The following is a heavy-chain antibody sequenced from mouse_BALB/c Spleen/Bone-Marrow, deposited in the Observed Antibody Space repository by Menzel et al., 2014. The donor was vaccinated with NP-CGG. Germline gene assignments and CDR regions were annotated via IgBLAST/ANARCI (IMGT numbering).Heavy chain of an antibody. D-gene: IGHD1-2*01. Sequence: EVHLVESGEGLVKPGGSLKLSCAASGFTFSSYAMSWVRQTPEKRLEWVATISSGGSYTYYPDSVKGRFTISRDNAKNTLYLQMSSLRSEDTAMYYCARHFITTATGAMDYWGQGTSVTVSS. J-gene: IGHJ4*01. CDR2: ISSGGSYT. CDR3: ARHFITTATGAMDY. V-gene: IGHV5-9-3*01. CDR1: GFTFSSYA.